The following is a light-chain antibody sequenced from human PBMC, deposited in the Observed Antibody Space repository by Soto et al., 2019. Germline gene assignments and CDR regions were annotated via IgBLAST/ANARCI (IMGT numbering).Light chain of an antibody. CDR2: GVT. V-gene: IGLV2-14*03. Sequence: QSSLTQPTSVSGSPGQSITISCTGNHNDIGTYDYVSWYQQHPGRAPRLLIHGVTTRPSGISDRFSASKSGLTASLTISGLQPEDEADYYCRSFTSKRVAVLGSGTKVTVL. J-gene: IGLJ1*01. CDR3: RSFTSKRVAV. CDR1: HNDIGTYDY.